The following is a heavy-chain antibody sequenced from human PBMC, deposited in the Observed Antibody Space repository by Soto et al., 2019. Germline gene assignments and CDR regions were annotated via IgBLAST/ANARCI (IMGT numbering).Heavy chain of an antibody. CDR3: ARDKSGYYDSSGYSFDF. V-gene: IGHV3-48*02. CDR2: ISSSSSTI. Sequence: EVQLVESGGGLVQPGGSLRLSCAASGFTFSSYSMNWVRQAPGKGLEWVSYISSSSSTIYYADSVKGRFTISRDNAKNTLYLQMNSLRDDDTAVYYCARDKSGYYDSSGYSFDFWGQGTLVTVSS. D-gene: IGHD3-22*01. J-gene: IGHJ4*02. CDR1: GFTFSSYS.